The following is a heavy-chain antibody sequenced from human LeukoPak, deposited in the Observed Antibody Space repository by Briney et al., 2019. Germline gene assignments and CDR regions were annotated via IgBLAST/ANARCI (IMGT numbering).Heavy chain of an antibody. CDR3: ARVQSGSSIAARKALGY. Sequence: ASVKVSCKASGYTFTSYDINWVRQATGQGLEWMGWMNPNSGNTGYAQKFQGRVTMTRNTSISTAYMELSSLRSEDTAVYYCARVQSGSSIAARKALGYWGQGTLVTVSS. V-gene: IGHV1-8*01. D-gene: IGHD6-6*01. CDR2: MNPNSGNT. J-gene: IGHJ4*02. CDR1: GYTFTSYD.